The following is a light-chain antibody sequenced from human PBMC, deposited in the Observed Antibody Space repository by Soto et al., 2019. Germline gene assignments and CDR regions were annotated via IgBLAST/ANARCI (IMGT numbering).Light chain of an antibody. CDR2: DAS. J-gene: IGKJ1*01. CDR1: QSVYSSY. Sequence: EIMLTQSPGTLSLSPGERATLSCRASQSVYSSYLAWYQQRPGQAPRLLFYDASIRATGIPDGFSGSGSGTDFSLTISRLEPEDFAVYYCHQYGSSPWTFGQGTKV. CDR3: HQYGSSPWT. V-gene: IGKV3-20*01.